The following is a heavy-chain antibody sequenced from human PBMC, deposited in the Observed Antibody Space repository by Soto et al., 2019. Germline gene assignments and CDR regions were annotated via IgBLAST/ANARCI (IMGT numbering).Heavy chain of an antibody. Sequence: LSLTCTVSGGSISSSSYYWGWIRQPPGKGLEWIGSIYYSGSTYYNPSLKSRVTISVDTSKNQFSLKLSSVTAADTAVYYCARLRPYSYGSRGNWFDPWGQVTLVTVSS. J-gene: IGHJ5*02. V-gene: IGHV4-39*01. CDR1: GGSISSSSYY. CDR2: IYYSGST. CDR3: ARLRPYSYGSRGNWFDP. D-gene: IGHD5-18*01.